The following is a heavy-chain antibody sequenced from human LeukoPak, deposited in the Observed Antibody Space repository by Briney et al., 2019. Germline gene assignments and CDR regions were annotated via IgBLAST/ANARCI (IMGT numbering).Heavy chain of an antibody. V-gene: IGHV3-23*01. CDR2: ISGGGGTT. J-gene: IGHJ4*02. CDR1: GFTFSSYA. D-gene: IGHD3-10*01. Sequence: GGSLRLSCAASGFTFSSYAMSWVRQAPGKGLEWVSTISGGGGTTYYSDSVKGRFTISRDNSKNTLFLQMNSLRAEDTAIYYCAKASTFGELNRPFDYWGQGTLVTVSS. CDR3: AKASTFGELNRPFDY.